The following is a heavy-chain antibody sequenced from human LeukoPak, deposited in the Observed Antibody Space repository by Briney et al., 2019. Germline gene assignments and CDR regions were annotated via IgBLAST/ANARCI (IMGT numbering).Heavy chain of an antibody. CDR3: AAQVGGSYSVGAFDI. V-gene: IGHV4-59*04. CDR1: GGSISSYY. D-gene: IGHD1-26*01. J-gene: IGHJ3*02. CDR2: IYHSGST. Sequence: SETLSLTCTVSGGSISSYYWSWIRQPPGKGLEWIGSIYHSGSTYYNPSLKSRVTISVDTSKNQFSLKLSSVTAADTAVYYCAAQVGGSYSVGAFDIWGQGTMVTVSS.